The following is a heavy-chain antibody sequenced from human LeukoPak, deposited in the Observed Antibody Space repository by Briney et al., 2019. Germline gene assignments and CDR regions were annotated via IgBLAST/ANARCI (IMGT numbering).Heavy chain of an antibody. J-gene: IGHJ3*02. CDR1: GGSISSYY. Sequence: SETLSLTCTVSGGSISSYYWSWIRQPPGKGLEWIGYIYYSGSTNYNPSLKSRVTISVDTSKNQFSLKLSSVTAADTAVYYCARLVPTMVRGVYAFDIWGQGTMVTVSS. D-gene: IGHD3-10*01. CDR2: IYYSGST. CDR3: ARLVPTMVRGVYAFDI. V-gene: IGHV4-59*01.